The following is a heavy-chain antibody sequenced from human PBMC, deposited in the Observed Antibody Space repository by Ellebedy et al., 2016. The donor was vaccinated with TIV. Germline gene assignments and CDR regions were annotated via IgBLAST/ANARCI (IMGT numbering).Heavy chain of an antibody. J-gene: IGHJ5*02. CDR2: IYYSGST. V-gene: IGHV4-39*01. D-gene: IGHD2-2*01. CDR3: ARIRYPSRFDP. CDR1: GGSISSSSYY. Sequence: MPSETLSLTCTVSGGSISSSSYYWGWIRQPPGKGLEWIGSIYYSGSTYYNPSLKSRVTISVDTSKNQFSLKLSSVTAADTAVYYCARIRYPSRFDPWGQGTLVTVSS.